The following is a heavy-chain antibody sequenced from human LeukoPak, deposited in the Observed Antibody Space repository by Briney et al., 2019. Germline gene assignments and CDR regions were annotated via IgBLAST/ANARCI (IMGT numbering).Heavy chain of an antibody. Sequence: PSETLSLTCTVSGGSISSGGYYWSWIRQPPGKGLEWIGYIYYSGSTNYNPSLKSRATISVDTSKNQFSLKLSSVTAADTAVYYCARGGSYSPHDAFDIWGQGTMVTVSS. J-gene: IGHJ3*02. CDR1: GGSISSGGYY. D-gene: IGHD1-26*01. CDR2: IYYSGST. V-gene: IGHV4-61*08. CDR3: ARGGSYSPHDAFDI.